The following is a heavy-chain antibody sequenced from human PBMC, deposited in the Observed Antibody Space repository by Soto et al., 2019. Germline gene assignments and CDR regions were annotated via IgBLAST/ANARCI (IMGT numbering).Heavy chain of an antibody. V-gene: IGHV4-38-2*01. CDR2: IYHTGIT. CDR1: GFSITSDYD. J-gene: IGHJ6*02. D-gene: IGHD3-22*01. Sequence: PXASLSLTCAVSGFSITSDYDWAWIRQPPERGLEWIASIYHTGITYYNPSLKSRVTISVDTSKNHFSLKLSSVTAADTAIYYCSRAESTGYAYKAKSCMDVCGQRTTVTFSS. CDR3: SRAESTGYAYKAKSCMDV.